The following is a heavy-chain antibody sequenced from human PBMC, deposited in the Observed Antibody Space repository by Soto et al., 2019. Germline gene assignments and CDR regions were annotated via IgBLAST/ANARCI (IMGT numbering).Heavy chain of an antibody. CDR1: GYSITSSY. CDR3: ARAHVMVAAGSTFDY. V-gene: IGHV4-38-2*02. J-gene: IGHJ4*01. D-gene: IGHD6-19*01. Sequence: PSATLSLTFSFSGYSITSSYWGWIRQSPGKGPEWIASIYHGGTTFYNPSLKSRITISVDTSNNQFSLKLTSMTAADTAVYYCARAHVMVAAGSTFDYWGHGTLVTVSS. CDR2: IYHGGTT.